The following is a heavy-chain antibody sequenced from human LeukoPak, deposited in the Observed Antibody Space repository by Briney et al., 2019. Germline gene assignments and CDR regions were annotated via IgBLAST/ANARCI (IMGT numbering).Heavy chain of an antibody. CDR2: IKSQTDGGTT. V-gene: IGHV3-15*01. CDR1: GFTFTNAW. D-gene: IGHD7-27*01. CDR3: TKGRTGDYYFDY. J-gene: IGHJ4*02. Sequence: GGSLRLSCAASGFTFTNAWMNWVRQAPGKGLEWVGRIKSQTDGGTTDYVAPVKGRFTISRDDSKNTLYLQMNSLKTEDTAVYYCTKGRTGDYYFDYRGQGTLVTVSS.